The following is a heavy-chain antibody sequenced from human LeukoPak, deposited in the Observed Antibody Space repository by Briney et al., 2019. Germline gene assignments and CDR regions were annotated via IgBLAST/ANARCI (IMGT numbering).Heavy chain of an antibody. CDR1: GFTFDDYA. V-gene: IGHV3-9*01. D-gene: IGHD6-6*01. CDR3: AKGDSSSSDYYYYYYMDV. J-gene: IGHJ6*03. Sequence: GRSLRFSCAASGFTFDDYAMHWVRQAPGKGLEWVSGISWNSGSIVYADSVKGRFTISRDNAKNSLYLQMNSLRAEDTALYYCAKGDSSSSDYYYYYYMDVWGKGTTVTVSS. CDR2: ISWNSGSI.